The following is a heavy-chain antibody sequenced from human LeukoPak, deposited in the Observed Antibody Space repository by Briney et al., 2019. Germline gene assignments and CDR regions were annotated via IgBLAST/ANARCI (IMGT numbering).Heavy chain of an antibody. CDR2: VYYSGST. J-gene: IGHJ3*02. CDR3: ARDFYDSRGDAFDI. CDR1: GGCISSCA. V-gene: IGHV4-59*01. D-gene: IGHD3-22*01. Sequence: SETLSLTCTVSGGCISSCAWRWIRPPPRKGLEWIGYVYYSGSTNYNPSLKSRVTISVDTSKNQFSLKLSSVTAADTAVYYCARDFYDSRGDAFDIWGQGTMVTVSS.